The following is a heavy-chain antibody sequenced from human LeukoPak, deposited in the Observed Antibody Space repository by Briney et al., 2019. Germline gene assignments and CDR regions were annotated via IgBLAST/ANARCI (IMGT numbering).Heavy chain of an antibody. CDR2: IKQDGSEK. V-gene: IGHV3-7*01. CDR3: ARDPEGWLQFGYYFDY. D-gene: IGHD5-24*01. CDR1: GFTFSSYW. Sequence: PGGSLRLSCAASGFTFSSYWMSWVRQAPGKGLEWVANIKQDGSEKYYVDSVKGRFTISRDNAKNSPYLQMNSLRAEDTAVYYCARDPEGWLQFGYYFDYWGQGTLVTVSS. J-gene: IGHJ4*02.